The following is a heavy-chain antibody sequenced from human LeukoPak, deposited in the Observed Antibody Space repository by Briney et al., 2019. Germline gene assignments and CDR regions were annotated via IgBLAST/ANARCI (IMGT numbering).Heavy chain of an antibody. Sequence: GGSLRLSCAGSGFTFSSYYMTWVRQPPGKGLEWVANIKLDGSEKYYVDSVKGRFTISRDNAKNSLYFQMNSLRADDTAVYYCASGGYNWNRLDYWGQGTLVAVSS. CDR1: GFTFSSYY. CDR2: IKLDGSEK. D-gene: IGHD1-20*01. CDR3: ASGGYNWNRLDY. V-gene: IGHV3-7*01. J-gene: IGHJ4*02.